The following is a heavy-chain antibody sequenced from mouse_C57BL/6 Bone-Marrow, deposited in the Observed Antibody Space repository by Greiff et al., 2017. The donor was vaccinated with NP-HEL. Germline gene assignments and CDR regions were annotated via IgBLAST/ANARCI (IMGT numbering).Heavy chain of an antibody. CDR3: ARCGYYGSSWYFDV. CDR2: IDPSDSYT. CDR1: GYTFTSYW. V-gene: IGHV1-50*01. D-gene: IGHD1-1*01. J-gene: IGHJ1*03. Sequence: VQLQQPGAELVKPGASVKLSCKASGYTFTSYWMQWVKQRPGQGLEWIGEIDPSDSYTNYNQKFKGKATLTVDTSSSTAYMQLSSLTSEDSAVYYCARCGYYGSSWYFDVWGTGTTVTVSS.